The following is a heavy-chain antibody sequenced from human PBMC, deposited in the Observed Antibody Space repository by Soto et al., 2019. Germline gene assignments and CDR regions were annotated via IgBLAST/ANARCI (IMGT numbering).Heavy chain of an antibody. CDR2: IYYSGST. Sequence: SETLSLTCTVSGGSISSSSYYWGWIRQPPGKGLEWIGTIYYSGSTYYNPSLKSRVTISVDTSKNQFSLKLSSVTAADTAVYYWARFITMVRGVIIDYFDYGGQGTLVTVSS. D-gene: IGHD3-10*01. CDR3: ARFITMVRGVIIDYFDY. CDR1: GGSISSSSYY. J-gene: IGHJ4*02. V-gene: IGHV4-39*01.